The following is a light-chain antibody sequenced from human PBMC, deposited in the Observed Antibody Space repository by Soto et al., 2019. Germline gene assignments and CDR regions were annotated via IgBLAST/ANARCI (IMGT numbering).Light chain of an antibody. Sequence: EIVMTQSPATLSVSPGERASLSCRASQSVGSNLAWYQQTAGQAPRLLIYGASTRATGIPARFSGSVSGTEFTLAISSLQSEDFAVYSCQQCTYWRYTFGQGTKLEI. CDR3: QQCTYWRYT. V-gene: IGKV3-15*01. CDR1: QSVGSN. J-gene: IGKJ2*01. CDR2: GAS.